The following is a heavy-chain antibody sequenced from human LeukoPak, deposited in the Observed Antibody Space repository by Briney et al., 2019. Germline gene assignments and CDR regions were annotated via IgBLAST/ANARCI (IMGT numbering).Heavy chain of an antibody. V-gene: IGHV3-23*01. Sequence: GGSLRLSCAASGFTFSSYGMNWVRQAPGKGLEWVSGIGVGGTTYYADSVKGRFTISRDTSKSTLSLQMNSLRAEDTAAYYCAKTQGYYDCWGQGTLVTVSS. J-gene: IGHJ4*02. D-gene: IGHD3-22*01. CDR1: GFTFSSYG. CDR2: IGVGGTT. CDR3: AKTQGYYDC.